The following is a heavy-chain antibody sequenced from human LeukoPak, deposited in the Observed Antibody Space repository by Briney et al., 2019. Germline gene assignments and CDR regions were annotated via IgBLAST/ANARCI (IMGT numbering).Heavy chain of an antibody. D-gene: IGHD5-12*01. J-gene: IGHJ4*02. V-gene: IGHV3-30-3*01. CDR1: GFTFSSYA. CDR3: ARGYGYENDY. Sequence: PGGSLRLSCAASGFTFSSYAMHWVRQAPGKGLEWVAVISYDGSNKYYADSVKGRFTISRDNSKNTLYLQMNSLRAEDTAAYYCARGYGYENDYWGQGTLVTVSS. CDR2: ISYDGSNK.